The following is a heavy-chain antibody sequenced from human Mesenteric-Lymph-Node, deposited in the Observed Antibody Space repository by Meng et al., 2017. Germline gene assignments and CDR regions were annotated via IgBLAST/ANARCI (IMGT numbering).Heavy chain of an antibody. Sequence: SETLSLTCTVSGGSISSSSYYWGWIRQPPGKGLEWIGSIYYSGSTYYNPSLKSRVTISVDTSKNQFSLKLSSVTAADTAVYYCTRVNRWGLDCYGDTCYFGYFDYWGQGTLVTVSS. V-gene: IGHV4-39*07. J-gene: IGHJ4*02. CDR3: TRVNRWGLDCYGDTCYFGYFDY. CDR1: GGSISSSSYY. CDR2: IYYSGST. D-gene: IGHD4-17*01.